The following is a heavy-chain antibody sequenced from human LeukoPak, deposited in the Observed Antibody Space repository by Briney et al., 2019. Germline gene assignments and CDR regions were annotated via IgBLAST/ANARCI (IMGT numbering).Heavy chain of an antibody. CDR3: ARHIIAAAGTPFDY. V-gene: IGHV1-69*04. CDR1: GGTFSSYA. Sequence: SVKVSCKASGGTFSSYAISWVRQAPGQGLEWMGRIIPILGIANYAQKFQGRVTITADKSTSTAYMELSSLRSEDTAVYYCARHIIAAAGTPFDYWGQGTLVTASS. J-gene: IGHJ4*02. D-gene: IGHD6-13*01. CDR2: IIPILGIA.